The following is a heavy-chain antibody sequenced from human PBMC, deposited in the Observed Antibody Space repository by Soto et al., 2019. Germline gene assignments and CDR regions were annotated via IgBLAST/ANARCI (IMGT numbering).Heavy chain of an antibody. CDR1: GDTFNFYT. CDR2: IIPMLGMS. CDR3: ATNYGSGSTHFDY. Sequence: QVQLVQSGAEVKKPGSPVRVSCTASGDTFNFYTISWVRQVPGQGPEWMGKIIPMLGMSNYAQKFQGRATXXXDXXTSTVYMNLSGLTSEDTAVYYCATNYGSGSTHFDYWGQGTLVTVSS. V-gene: IGHV1-69*02. J-gene: IGHJ4*02. D-gene: IGHD3-10*01.